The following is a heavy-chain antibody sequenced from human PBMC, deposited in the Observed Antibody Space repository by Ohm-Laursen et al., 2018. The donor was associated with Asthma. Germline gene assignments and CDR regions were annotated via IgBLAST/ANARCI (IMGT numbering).Heavy chain of an antibody. J-gene: IGHJ1*01. CDR1: GFTFSNHW. CDR2: INQDGSIW. Sequence: SLRLSCSASGFTFSNHWMTWVRQAPGRGLEWVANINQDGSIWGYVDSVKGRFAISRDNAHNSLYLQMNSLRAEDTALYYCARIGPEWELPGREYSLIHWGQGTLVTVSS. V-gene: IGHV3-7*02. CDR3: ARIGPEWELPGREYSLIH. D-gene: IGHD1-26*01.